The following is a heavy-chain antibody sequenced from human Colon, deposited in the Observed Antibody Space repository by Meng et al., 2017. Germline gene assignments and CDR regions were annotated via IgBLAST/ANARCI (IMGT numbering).Heavy chain of an antibody. CDR1: GESFGNYF. CDR2: ISHGGST. V-gene: IGHV4-34*01. CDR3: ARGLGTIQRGYCSGGSCSSDY. D-gene: IGHD2-15*01. Sequence: SETLSLTYAVYGESFGNYFWSWIRQPPGKGLEWIGEISHGGSTNYNPSLKSRVTISLDMSKNQFSLNLTSVTAADTAVYFCARGLGTIQRGYCSGGSCSSDYWGQGTLVTVSS. J-gene: IGHJ4*02.